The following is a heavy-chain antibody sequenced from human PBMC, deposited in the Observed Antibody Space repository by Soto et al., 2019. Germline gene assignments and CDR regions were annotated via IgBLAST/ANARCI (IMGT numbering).Heavy chain of an antibody. CDR3: ARVVGATTTFDY. Sequence: ASVKVSCKASGYTFISYGTSWVRQAPGQGLEWMGWISAYNGNTNYAQKLQGRVTMTTDTSTSTAYMELRSLRSDDTDVYYSARVVGATTTFDYWGQGTLVTVSS. CDR1: GYTFISYG. CDR2: ISAYNGNT. D-gene: IGHD1-26*01. J-gene: IGHJ4*02. V-gene: IGHV1-18*01.